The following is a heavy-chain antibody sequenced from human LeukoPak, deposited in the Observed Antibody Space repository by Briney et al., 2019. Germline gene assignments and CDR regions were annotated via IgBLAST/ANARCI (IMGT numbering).Heavy chain of an antibody. V-gene: IGHV4-4*07. CDR1: GGSISSYY. J-gene: IGHJ5*02. CDR3: ARLSYSNSWWNWCDP. D-gene: IGHD6-13*01. Sequence: SETLSLTCTVSGGSISSYYWSWIRKPAGKGLEWIGRIYTSGSTNYNPSLKSRVTMSVDTSKNQFSLKLSSVTAADTAVYYCARLSYSNSWWNWCDPWGQGTLVTVSS. CDR2: IYTSGST.